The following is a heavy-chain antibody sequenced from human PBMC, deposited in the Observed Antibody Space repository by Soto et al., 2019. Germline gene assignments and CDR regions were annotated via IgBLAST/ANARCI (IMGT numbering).Heavy chain of an antibody. CDR2: IYPGDYGT. CDR1: GYSFTTHW. J-gene: IGHJ4*02. V-gene: IGHV5-51*01. D-gene: IGHD1-1*01. Sequence: GESLKISCRGSGYSFTTHWVGWVRQMAGKGLEWMGIIYPGDYGTRYSPSFQGQVTISADKSISTAYLQWSSLKASDTAMYYCATLVKNGNDYWGQGTLVTVSS. CDR3: ATLVKNGNDY.